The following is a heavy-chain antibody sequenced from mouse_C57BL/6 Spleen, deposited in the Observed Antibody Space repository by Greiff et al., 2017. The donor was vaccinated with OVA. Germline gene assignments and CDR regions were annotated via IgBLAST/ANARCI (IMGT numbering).Heavy chain of an antibody. V-gene: IGHV5-17*01. CDR3: ARQGHYYGSSYCFDY. J-gene: IGHJ2*01. CDR1: GFTFSDYG. Sequence: DVHLVESGGGLVKPGGSLKLSCAASGFTFSDYGMHWVRQAPEKGLEWVAYISSGSSTIYYADTVKGRFTISRDNAKNTLFLQMTSLRSEDTAMYYCARQGHYYGSSYCFDYWGQGTTLTVSS. CDR2: ISSGSSTI. D-gene: IGHD1-1*01.